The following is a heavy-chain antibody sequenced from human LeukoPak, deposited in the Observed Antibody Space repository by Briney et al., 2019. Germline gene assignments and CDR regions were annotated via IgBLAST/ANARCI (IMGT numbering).Heavy chain of an antibody. Sequence: ASVKVSCKASGGTFSSYAISWVRQAPGLGLEWMGRIIPIFGTANYAQKFQGRVTITTDESTSTAYMELSSLRSEDTAVYYCARVSWVRDSHNTLPYDFDYWGQGTLVTVSS. V-gene: IGHV1-69*05. CDR1: GGTFSSYA. D-gene: IGHD5-24*01. CDR3: ARVSWVRDSHNTLPYDFDY. CDR2: IIPIFGTA. J-gene: IGHJ4*02.